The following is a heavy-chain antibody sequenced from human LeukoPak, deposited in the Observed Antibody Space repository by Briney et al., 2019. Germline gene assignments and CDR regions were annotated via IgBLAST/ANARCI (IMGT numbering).Heavy chain of an antibody. CDR3: ATYYDILSGYTFDY. CDR1: GGSISRSNW. CDR2: IHDTGST. Sequence: SETLSLTCTVSGGSISRSNWWSWVRQPPGKGLEWIGEIHDTGSTNYNPPLKSRVTMSLDKSKNQFSLNLNSVTAADTAVYYCATYYDILSGYTFDYWGQGTLVAVSS. V-gene: IGHV4-4*02. D-gene: IGHD3-9*01. J-gene: IGHJ4*02.